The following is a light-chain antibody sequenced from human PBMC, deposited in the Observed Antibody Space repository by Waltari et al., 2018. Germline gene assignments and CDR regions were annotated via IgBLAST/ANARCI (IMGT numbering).Light chain of an antibody. CDR1: SLRSYY. J-gene: IGLJ2*01. Sequence: SSELTQDPAVSVALVQQVRITCTGDSLRSYYARWYQQKPGQAPVLVIYGKNNRPSGIPDRFSGSSSGNTASLTITGAQAEEEADYYCNSRDSSGNHPVFGGGTKLTVL. V-gene: IGLV3-19*01. CDR3: NSRDSSGNHPV. CDR2: GKN.